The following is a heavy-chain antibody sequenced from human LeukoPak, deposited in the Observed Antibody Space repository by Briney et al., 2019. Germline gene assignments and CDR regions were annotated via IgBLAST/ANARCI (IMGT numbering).Heavy chain of an antibody. CDR1: EFTFNNFA. V-gene: IGHV3-23*01. J-gene: IGHJ4*02. CDR2: ASGSVAST. Sequence: GGSLRLSCVASEFTFNNFAINWVRQAPGKGLEWVAAASGSVASTYHADSVRGRFTISRDNSKNTLYLQMNSLRAEDTAVYYCATGGSSAYWGQGTLVTVSS. D-gene: IGHD3-10*01. CDR3: ATGGSSAY.